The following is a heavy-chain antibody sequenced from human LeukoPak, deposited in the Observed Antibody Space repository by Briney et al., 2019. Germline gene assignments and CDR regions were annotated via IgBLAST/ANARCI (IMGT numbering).Heavy chain of an antibody. CDR2: ISSSGSTI. Sequence: GGSLRLSRAASGFTFSSYAMSWVRQAPGKGLEWVSYISSSGSTIYYADSVKGRFTISRDNAKNLLYLQMNSLRAGDTAIYYCVRDQDEDHGSTTFDRWGQGTLVTVSS. CDR3: VRDQDEDHGSTTFDR. V-gene: IGHV3-48*03. D-gene: IGHD1-26*01. CDR1: GFTFSSYA. J-gene: IGHJ4*02.